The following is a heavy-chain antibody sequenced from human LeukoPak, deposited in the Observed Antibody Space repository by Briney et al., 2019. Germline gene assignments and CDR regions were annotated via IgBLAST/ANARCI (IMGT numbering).Heavy chain of an antibody. CDR2: ISSSSSYI. V-gene: IGHV3-21*01. Sequence: GGSLRLSCVASGFTFSSYSMNWVRQAPGKGLEWVSSISSSSSYIYYADSVKGRFTISRDNAKNSLYLQMNSLRAEDTAVYYCARDYGDYGEGVDYWGQGTLVTVSS. CDR3: ARDYGDYGEGVDY. D-gene: IGHD4-17*01. CDR1: GFTFSSYS. J-gene: IGHJ4*02.